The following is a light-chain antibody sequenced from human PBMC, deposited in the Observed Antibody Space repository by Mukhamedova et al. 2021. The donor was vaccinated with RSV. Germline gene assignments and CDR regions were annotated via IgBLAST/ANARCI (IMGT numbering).Light chain of an antibody. V-gene: IGKV1-5*03. CDR3: QQYKSYSWS. Sequence: WYQRRVHGKAPKLLISMASTLESGVPSRFSGSGSGTEFTLTVNSLQPDDFASYYCQQYKSYSWSLGQGTRVEIK. CDR2: MAS. J-gene: IGKJ1*01.